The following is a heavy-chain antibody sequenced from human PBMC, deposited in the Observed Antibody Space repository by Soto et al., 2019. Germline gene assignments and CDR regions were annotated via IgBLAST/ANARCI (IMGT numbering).Heavy chain of an antibody. Sequence: QVQLLESGGGVVQPGRSLRLTCAASGFIFSGSGMHWVRQAPGKGLEWVAVVSDGGSRKYYGDSVKGRFTISRDNAENTLYLQMNSLRAEDTAVYYCARCVGGSMYDNSGQCDSWAEGTLVTISS. D-gene: IGHD4-4*01. CDR3: ARCVGGSMYDNSGQCDS. CDR2: VSDGGSRK. CDR1: GFIFSGSG. J-gene: IGHJ5*01. V-gene: IGHV3-30*03.